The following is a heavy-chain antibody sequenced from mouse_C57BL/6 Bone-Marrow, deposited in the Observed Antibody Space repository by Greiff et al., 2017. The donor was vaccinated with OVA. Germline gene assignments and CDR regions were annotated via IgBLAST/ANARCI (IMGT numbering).Heavy chain of an antibody. CDR1: GFNIKDDY. J-gene: IGHJ4*01. CDR3: TTVDSPYAMDY. Sequence: VQLQQSGAELVRPGASVKLSCTASGFNIKDDYMHWVKQRPEQGLEWIGWIDPENGDTEYASKFQGKATITADTSSNTAYLQLSSLTSEDTAVYYCTTVDSPYAMDYWGQGTSVTVSS. V-gene: IGHV14-4*01. CDR2: IDPENGDT. D-gene: IGHD6-1*01.